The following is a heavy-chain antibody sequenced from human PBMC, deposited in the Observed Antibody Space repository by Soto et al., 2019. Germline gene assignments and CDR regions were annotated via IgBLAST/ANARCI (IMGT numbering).Heavy chain of an antibody. V-gene: IGHV3-23*01. Sequence: GGSLRLSCAASGIIFSRYALNWVRQAPGKGLEWVSGISGSGGGTDYADSVKGRFTVSRDNSKNTLYLLMNGLRADDTAVYYCAGLGYSSQDFWGQGTLVTVS. CDR3: AGLGYSSQDF. CDR1: GIIFSRYA. J-gene: IGHJ4*02. CDR2: ISGSGGGT. D-gene: IGHD5-18*01.